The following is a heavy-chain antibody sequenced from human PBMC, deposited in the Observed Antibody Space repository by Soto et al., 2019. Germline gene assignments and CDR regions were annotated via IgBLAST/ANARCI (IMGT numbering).Heavy chain of an antibody. J-gene: IGHJ5*02. V-gene: IGHV4-30-2*01. Sequence: SETLSLTCAVSGGSISSGGYSLSWIRQPPGKGLEWIGYIYHSGSTYYNPSLKSRVTISVDRSKNQFSLKLSSVTAADTAVYYCARGRIRFTTWGFDPWGQGTLVTVSS. CDR1: GGSISSGGYS. D-gene: IGHD3-3*01. CDR2: IYHSGST. CDR3: ARGRIRFTTWGFDP.